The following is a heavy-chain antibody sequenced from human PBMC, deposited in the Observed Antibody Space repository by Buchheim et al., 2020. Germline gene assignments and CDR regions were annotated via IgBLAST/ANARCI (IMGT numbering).Heavy chain of an antibody. J-gene: IGHJ6*03. Sequence: QVKLVQSGPEVKKPGASVKVSCKAGGYPFSSYVISWVRQAPGQGLEWMGWISPYNGNTNYAQRFQGRVTMTTDTSTNTAYMELRSLRSGDAATYYCARGTQVVKPYYYMDVWGKGTT. CDR2: ISPYNGNT. CDR1: GYPFSSYV. D-gene: IGHD3-22*01. CDR3: ARGTQVVKPYYYMDV. V-gene: IGHV1-18*01.